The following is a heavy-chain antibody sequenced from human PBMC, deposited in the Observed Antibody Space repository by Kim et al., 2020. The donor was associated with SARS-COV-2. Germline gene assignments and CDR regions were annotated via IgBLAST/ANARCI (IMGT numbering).Heavy chain of an antibody. CDR2: TYYRSKWNN. V-gene: IGHV6-1*01. J-gene: IGHJ3*02. D-gene: IGHD2-8*01. CDR1: GDSVSSTSAA. CDR3: ARQQNGAFDI. Sequence: SQTLSLTCAISGDSVSSTSAAWHWIRQSPSRGLECLGRTYYRSKWNNDYAVTVKSRITINPDTSKNQFSLQLNSVTPEDTAVYYCARQQNGAFDIWGQGTMVTVSS.